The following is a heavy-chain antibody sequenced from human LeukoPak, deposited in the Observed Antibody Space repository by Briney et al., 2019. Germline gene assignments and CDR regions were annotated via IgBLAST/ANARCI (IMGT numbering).Heavy chain of an antibody. CDR1: GFTFSDYY. V-gene: IGHV3-11*05. J-gene: IGHJ4*02. CDR3: ARDLKGSAWYVDY. D-gene: IGHD6-19*01. CDR2: ISSSSSYT. Sequence: GGSLRLSCAAAGFTFSDYYMTWIRQAPGKGLEWLSYISSSSSYTNYADSVKGRFTISRDNAKNSLYLQMNSLRAEDTAVYYCARDLKGSAWYVDYWGQGSLVTVSS.